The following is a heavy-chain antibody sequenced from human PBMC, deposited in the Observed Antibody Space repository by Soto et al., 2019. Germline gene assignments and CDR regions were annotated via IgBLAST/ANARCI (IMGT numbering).Heavy chain of an antibody. J-gene: IGHJ3*02. CDR1: GYTFTNYG. V-gene: IGHV1-18*01. CDR3: ARVMWFGESNDAFDI. D-gene: IGHD3-10*01. Sequence: ASVKVSCKASGYTFTNYGITWVRQAPGQGLEWMGRISANNGDTHYTQRLQGRVTMTTDKSTSTAYMELSSLRSEDTAVYYCARVMWFGESNDAFDIWGQGTMVTVSS. CDR2: ISANNGDT.